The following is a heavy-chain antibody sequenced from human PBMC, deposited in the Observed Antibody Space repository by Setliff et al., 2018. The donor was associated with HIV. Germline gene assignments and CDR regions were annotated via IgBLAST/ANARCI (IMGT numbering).Heavy chain of an antibody. Sequence: ASVKVSCKASGGTFSSYAISWVRQAPGQGLEWMGWINPNSGGTNYAQKFQGRVTMTRDTSISTAYMELSRLTSDDTAIYYCTRSTTADWGQGTMVTVSP. CDR1: GGTFSSYA. CDR3: TRSTTAD. J-gene: IGHJ4*02. CDR2: INPNSGGT. D-gene: IGHD4-17*01. V-gene: IGHV1-2*02.